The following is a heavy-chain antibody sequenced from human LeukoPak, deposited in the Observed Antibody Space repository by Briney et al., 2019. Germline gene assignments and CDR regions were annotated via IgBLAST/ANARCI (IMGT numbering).Heavy chain of an antibody. J-gene: IGHJ6*02. Sequence: ASVKVSCKASGYTFTSYAMNWVRQAPGQGLEWMGWINTNTGNPTYAQGFTGRFVFSLDTSVSTAYLQISSLKAEDTAVYYCARDLKGGLRYFDWSPRDYYYYYGMDVWGQGTTVTVSS. CDR1: GYTFTSYA. V-gene: IGHV7-4-1*02. CDR3: ARDLKGGLRYFDWSPRDYYYYYGMDV. CDR2: INTNTGNP. D-gene: IGHD3-9*01.